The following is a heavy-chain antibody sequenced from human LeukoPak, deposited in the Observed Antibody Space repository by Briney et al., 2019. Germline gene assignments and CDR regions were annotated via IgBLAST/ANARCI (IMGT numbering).Heavy chain of an antibody. CDR3: ARYVGPNIAVAGSDY. CDR1: GFSFSTYD. V-gene: IGHV3-21*01. Sequence: GGSPRLSCSASGFSFSTYDMNWVRQAPGQGLEWVSSITSTSSYIYYADSVRGRFTISRDNIKNLLFLQMNSLRAEDTAVYYCARYVGPNIAVAGSDYWGEGTLLTVSS. J-gene: IGHJ4*02. D-gene: IGHD6-19*01. CDR2: ITSTSSYI.